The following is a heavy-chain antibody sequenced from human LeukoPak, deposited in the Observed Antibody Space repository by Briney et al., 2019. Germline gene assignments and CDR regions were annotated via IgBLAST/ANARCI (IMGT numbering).Heavy chain of an antibody. D-gene: IGHD2-21*02. Sequence: PGGSLRLSCAASGFTFSSYAMHWVRQAPGKGLEWVAVISYDGSNKYYADSVKGRFTISRDNSKNTLYLQMNSLRAEDTAVYYCARVLAYCGGDCYYGYYYGMDVWGQGTTVTVSS. J-gene: IGHJ6*02. CDR3: ARVLAYCGGDCYYGYYYGMDV. CDR2: ISYDGSNK. CDR1: GFTFSSYA. V-gene: IGHV3-30*04.